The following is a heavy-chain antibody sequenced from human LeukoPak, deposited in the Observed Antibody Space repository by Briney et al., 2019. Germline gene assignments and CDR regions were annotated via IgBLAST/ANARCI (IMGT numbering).Heavy chain of an antibody. CDR1: GFTFSNAW. V-gene: IGHV3-15*01. CDR3: AKDLIGYYGSGSYFDY. Sequence: QTGGSLRLSCTASGFTFSNAWMTWVRQAPGKGLEWVGRIKSESVGGAIDYAAPVKGRFTISRDDSKNTLYLQLNSLRAEDTAVYYCAKDLIGYYGSGSYFDYWGQGTLVTVSS. D-gene: IGHD3-10*01. CDR2: IKSESVGGAI. J-gene: IGHJ4*02.